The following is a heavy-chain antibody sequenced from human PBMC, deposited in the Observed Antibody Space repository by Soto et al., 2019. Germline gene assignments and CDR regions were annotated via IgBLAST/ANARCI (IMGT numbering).Heavy chain of an antibody. Sequence: EVQLEESGGGLVQPGGSLRLSCAASGFSFSSYWMSWVRQAPGKGPEWVAIVSSDGRDKTYADSVKGRFTISRDNAENSLFLQMNSLRADDTAVYYCARDESYSGHFDYWGQGALVTVSS. CDR3: ARDESYSGHFDY. J-gene: IGHJ4*02. CDR2: VSSDGRDK. V-gene: IGHV3-7*01. CDR1: GFSFSSYW. D-gene: IGHD6-19*01.